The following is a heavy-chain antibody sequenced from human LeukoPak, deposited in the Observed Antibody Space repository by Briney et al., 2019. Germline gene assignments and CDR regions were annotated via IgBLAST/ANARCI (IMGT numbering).Heavy chain of an antibody. V-gene: IGHV4-30-2*01. D-gene: IGHD3-22*01. CDR2: IYHSGST. CDR1: GGSISSGGYS. Sequence: PSQTLSLTCAVSGGSISSGGYSWSWIRQPPGTGLEWIGYIYHSGSTYYNPSLKSRVTISVDRSKNQFSLKLSSVTAADTAVYYCARGLYYDSSGYYPGYLFDYWGQGTLVTVSS. J-gene: IGHJ4*02. CDR3: ARGLYYDSSGYYPGYLFDY.